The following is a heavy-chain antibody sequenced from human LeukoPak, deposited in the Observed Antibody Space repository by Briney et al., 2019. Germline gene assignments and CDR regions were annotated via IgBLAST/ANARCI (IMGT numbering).Heavy chain of an antibody. V-gene: IGHV1-24*01. J-gene: IGHJ3*02. D-gene: IGHD2-2*01. CDR2: FDPEDGET. CDR1: GYTLTELS. Sequence: ASVKVSCKVSGYTLTELSMHWVRQAPGKGLEWTGGFDPEDGETIYAQKFQGRVTMTEDTSTDTAYMELSSLRSEDTAVHYCATAPGVVVPAAIDDAFDIWGRGTMVTVSS. CDR3: ATAPGVVVPAAIDDAFDI.